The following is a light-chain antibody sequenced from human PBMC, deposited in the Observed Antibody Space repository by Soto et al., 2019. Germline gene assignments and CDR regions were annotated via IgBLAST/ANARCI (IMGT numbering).Light chain of an antibody. CDR3: QQSHNTTYN. Sequence: DIQMTQSPSSLSASVGDRVTITCRASQSVNTYLNWYQNRQGKAPKLLIYAATSLQRGVPPRFSSSGSGTDFNLTISGLQPEYFATYYCQQSHNTTYNFGLGTMLEV. CDR2: AAT. V-gene: IGKV1-39*01. CDR1: QSVNTY. J-gene: IGKJ2*01.